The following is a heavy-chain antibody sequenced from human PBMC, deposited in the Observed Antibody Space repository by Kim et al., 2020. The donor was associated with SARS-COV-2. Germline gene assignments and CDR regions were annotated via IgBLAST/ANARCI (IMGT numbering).Heavy chain of an antibody. Sequence: GGSLRLSCAASGFSFSSYGMHWVRQAPGKGLEWVAYISYDGSDKFYADSVKGRVTLSRDNSKNTLYLQTSSLRADDTAVFYWARGPGDPKDGLYFDLWGR. CDR2: ISYDGSDK. J-gene: IGHJ2*01. V-gene: IGHV3-33*01. D-gene: IGHD7-27*01. CDR1: GFSFSSYG. CDR3: ARGPGDPKDGLYFDL.